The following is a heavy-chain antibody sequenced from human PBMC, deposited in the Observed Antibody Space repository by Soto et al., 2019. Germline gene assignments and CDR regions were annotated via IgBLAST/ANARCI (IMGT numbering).Heavy chain of an antibody. D-gene: IGHD5-12*01. J-gene: IGHJ5*02. CDR3: ARDGGCRDGYTVGCNWFDP. Sequence: GGSLRLSCAASGFTFSSYAMSWVRQAPGKGLEWVSAISDNGGNTYYADSVKGRFTISRDNSKNTLYLQMSSLRAEDTAVYYCARDGGCRDGYTVGCNWFDPWGQGTLVTVSS. CDR2: ISDNGGNT. CDR1: GFTFSSYA. V-gene: IGHV3-23*01.